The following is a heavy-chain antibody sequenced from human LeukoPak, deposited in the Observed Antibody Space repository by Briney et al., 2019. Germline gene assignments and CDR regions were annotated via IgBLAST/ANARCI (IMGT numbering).Heavy chain of an antibody. CDR1: GDSVSSNNAA. V-gene: IGHV6-1*01. CDR2: TYYKSKWYD. Sequence: SQTLSLTCVISGDSVSSNNAAWNWIRQSPSRGLEWLGRTYYKSKWYDDYAVSVKSRITIKPDTSRNQFSLQLKSVTPEDTAVYYCAREGVSMIRGIIFNYYGMDVWGQGTAVSVS. CDR3: AREGVSMIRGIIFNYYGMDV. J-gene: IGHJ6*02. D-gene: IGHD3-10*01.